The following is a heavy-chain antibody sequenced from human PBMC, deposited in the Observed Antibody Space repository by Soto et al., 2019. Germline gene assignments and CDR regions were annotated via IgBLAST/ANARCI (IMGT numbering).Heavy chain of an antibody. CDR1: GGTFSSYT. CDR3: ARLYCSSTSCYEGAFDI. CDR2: IIPILGIA. D-gene: IGHD2-2*01. Sequence: QVQLVQSGAEVKQPGSSVKVSCKASGGTFSSYTISWVRQAPGQGLEWMGRIIPILGIANYAQKFQGRVTITADKSTSTAYMELSSLRSEDTAVYYCARLYCSSTSCYEGAFDIWGQGTMVTVSS. J-gene: IGHJ3*02. V-gene: IGHV1-69*02.